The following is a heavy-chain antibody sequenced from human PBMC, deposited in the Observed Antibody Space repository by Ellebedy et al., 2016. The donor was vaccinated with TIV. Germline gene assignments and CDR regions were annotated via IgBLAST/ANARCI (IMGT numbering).Heavy chain of an antibody. V-gene: IGHV3-74*01. D-gene: IGHD3-22*01. CDR2: INSDGSST. J-gene: IGHJ4*02. Sequence: GESLKISCAASGFTFSSYWMHWVRHAPEKGLGWVSRINSDGSSTSYADSVKGRFTISRANAKNTLYLQMNRLRGEDTAVYFCARDYRDYHDDVYFSGFDTWGQGTLVTVSS. CDR3: ARDYRDYHDDVYFSGFDT. CDR1: GFTFSSYW.